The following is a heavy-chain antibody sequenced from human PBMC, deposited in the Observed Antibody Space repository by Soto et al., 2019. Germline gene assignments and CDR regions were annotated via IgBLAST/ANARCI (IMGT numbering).Heavy chain of an antibody. D-gene: IGHD4-4*01. J-gene: IGHJ6*02. V-gene: IGHV4-31*03. CDR2: IYYSGST. CDR3: ARGSNFLDYYYYGMDV. CDR1: GGSISSGFYY. Sequence: SETMSLTCTVSGGSISSGFYYWSWLRQHPGKGLEWIGYIYYSGSTYYNPSLKSRVTISVDTSKNQFSLKLSSVTAADTAVYYCARGSNFLDYYYYGMDVWGQGTTVTVSS.